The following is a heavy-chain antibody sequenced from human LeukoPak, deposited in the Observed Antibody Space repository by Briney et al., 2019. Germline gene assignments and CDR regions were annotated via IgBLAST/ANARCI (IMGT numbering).Heavy chain of an antibody. CDR1: GYIFTSYF. D-gene: IGHD3-3*01. Sequence: ASVKASCKTSGYIFTSYFIKWVRQAPGQGLECMGCISAYNGNTNYAQKFQGRVTMTTDTSTTAYMELRSLRTDDTAAYYCARGDYYDFQNGHLDHWGQGTLLTVSS. CDR3: ARGDYYDFQNGHLDH. CDR2: ISAYNGNT. J-gene: IGHJ4*02. V-gene: IGHV1-18*01.